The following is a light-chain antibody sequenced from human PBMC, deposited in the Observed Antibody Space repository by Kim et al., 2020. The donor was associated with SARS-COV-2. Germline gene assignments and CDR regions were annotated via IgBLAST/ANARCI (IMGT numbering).Light chain of an antibody. CDR2: NVS. Sequence: QSALTQPRSVSGSPGQSVTISCTGTSSDVGGYDYVPWYQQHPGKAPKLMIYNVSKRPSGVPDRFSGSKSGNTASLTISGLQAEDEADYYCCSYVGIFSEVFGGGTQLTVL. J-gene: IGLJ2*01. CDR3: CSYVGIFSEV. CDR1: SSDVGGYDY. V-gene: IGLV2-11*01.